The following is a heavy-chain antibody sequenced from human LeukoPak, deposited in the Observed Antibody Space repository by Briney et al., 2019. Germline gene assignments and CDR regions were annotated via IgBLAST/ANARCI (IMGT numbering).Heavy chain of an antibody. Sequence: SETLSLTCTVSGGSISSYYWSWSRQPPGKGLEWIGYIYTSGSTNYNPSLKSRVTISVDTSKNQFSLKLSSVTAADTAVYYCARQGYPGIVGAYFDYWGQGTLVTVSS. CDR3: ARQGYPGIVGAYFDY. D-gene: IGHD1-26*01. V-gene: IGHV4-4*09. J-gene: IGHJ4*02. CDR1: GGSISSYY. CDR2: IYTSGST.